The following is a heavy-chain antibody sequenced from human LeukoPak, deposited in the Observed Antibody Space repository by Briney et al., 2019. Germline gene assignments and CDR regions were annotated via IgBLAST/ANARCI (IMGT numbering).Heavy chain of an antibody. J-gene: IGHJ6*03. CDR1: GFTFSSYA. CDR3: AKGRVELRYYYYYMDV. D-gene: IGHD1-7*01. V-gene: IGHV3-23*01. CDR2: ISGSGGST. Sequence: PGGSLRLSCAASGFTFSSYAMSWVRQAPGKGLEWVSAISGSGGSTYYADSAKGRFTISRDNSKNTLYLQMNSLGAEDTDAYYCAKGRVELRYYYYYMDVWGKGTTVTVSS.